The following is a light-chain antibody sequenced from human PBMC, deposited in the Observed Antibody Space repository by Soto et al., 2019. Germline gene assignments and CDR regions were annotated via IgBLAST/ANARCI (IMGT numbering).Light chain of an antibody. CDR3: CSYASSSSYV. J-gene: IGLJ1*01. V-gene: IGLV2-23*01. CDR1: TSDVGGYNL. Sequence: QSVLTQPASVSGSPGQSITISCRGTTSDVGGYNLVSWYQQHTAKAPKLLIYEGTQRPSGVSSRFSGSKSGNTASLTISGLQAEDEADYYCCSYASSSSYVFGTGTKVTVL. CDR2: EGT.